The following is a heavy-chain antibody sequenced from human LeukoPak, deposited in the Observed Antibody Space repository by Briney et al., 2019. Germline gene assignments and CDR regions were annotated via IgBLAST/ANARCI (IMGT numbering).Heavy chain of an antibody. CDR2: IYTSGST. J-gene: IGHJ3*02. CDR3: ARDMGYYDSSGYNHAFDI. Sequence: SETLSLTCTVSGGSISSYYWSWIRRPAGKGLEWIGRIYTSGSTNYNPSLKSRVTMSVDTSKNQFSLKLSSVTAADTAVYYCARDMGYYDSSGYNHAFDIWGQGTMVTVSS. V-gene: IGHV4-4*07. CDR1: GGSISSYY. D-gene: IGHD3-22*01.